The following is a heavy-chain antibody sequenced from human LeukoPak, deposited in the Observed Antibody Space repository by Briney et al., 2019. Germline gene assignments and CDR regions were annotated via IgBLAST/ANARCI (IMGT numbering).Heavy chain of an antibody. J-gene: IGHJ4*02. D-gene: IGHD5-18*01. V-gene: IGHV1-2*02. CDR1: RYTFTGYY. Sequence: ASVKVSCKASRYTFTGYYMHWVRQAPRQGRAWMGWIKPNSGGTNYAHKFQGRVTMTRDTSISTAYMDLSRLRSDDTAVYYCARELATAMADYFDYWGQGTLVTVSS. CDR3: ARELATAMADYFDY. CDR2: IKPNSGGT.